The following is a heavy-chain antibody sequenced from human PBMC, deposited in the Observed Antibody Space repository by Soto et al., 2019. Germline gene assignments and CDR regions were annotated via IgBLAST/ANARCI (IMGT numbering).Heavy chain of an antibody. Sequence: ALVKVSCKASGGTFSSYAISWVRQAPGQGLEWMGGIIPIFGTANYAQKFQGRVTITADESTSTAYMEMSSLRSEDTAVYYCARAPRIAAAGAPFDYWGQGTLVTVSS. J-gene: IGHJ4*02. D-gene: IGHD6-13*01. CDR3: ARAPRIAAAGAPFDY. CDR1: GGTFSSYA. CDR2: IIPIFGTA. V-gene: IGHV1-69*13.